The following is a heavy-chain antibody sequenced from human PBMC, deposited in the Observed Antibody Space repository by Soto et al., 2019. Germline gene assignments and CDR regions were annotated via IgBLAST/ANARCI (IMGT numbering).Heavy chain of an antibody. V-gene: IGHV1-69*06. CDR1: GGTFSSYA. CDR3: ARGYCSGGSCYAGYYYYYGMDV. Sequence: SVKVSCKASGGTFSSYAISWVRQAPGQGLEWMRGIIPIFGTANYAQKFQGRVTITADKSTSTAYMELSSLRSEDTAVYYCARGYCSGGSCYAGYYYYYGMDVWGQGTTVTVSS. D-gene: IGHD2-15*01. CDR2: IIPIFGTA. J-gene: IGHJ6*02.